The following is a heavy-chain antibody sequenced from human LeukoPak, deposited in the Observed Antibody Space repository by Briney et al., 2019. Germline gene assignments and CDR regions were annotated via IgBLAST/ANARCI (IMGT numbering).Heavy chain of an antibody. Sequence: ASVKVSCKASGYTFTTYGINWVRQAPGQGLEWMGWISAYNGNTNYAQNLQGRVTLTTDTSASTAYMELRSLRSDDTAVYYCATRPGYSSGRLDFWGQGTLVTVSS. CDR2: ISAYNGNT. V-gene: IGHV1-18*01. CDR1: GYTFTTYG. D-gene: IGHD6-25*01. CDR3: ATRPGYSSGRLDF. J-gene: IGHJ4*02.